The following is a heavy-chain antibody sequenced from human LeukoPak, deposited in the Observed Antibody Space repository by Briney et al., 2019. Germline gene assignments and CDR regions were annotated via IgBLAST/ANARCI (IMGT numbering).Heavy chain of an antibody. D-gene: IGHD6-13*01. J-gene: IGHJ4*02. CDR3: ARVGVLSSSWLLY. CDR1: GFTFSSYE. V-gene: IGHV3-48*03. CDR2: ISSRAASI. Sequence: GGSLRLSCAASGFTFSSYEMNWVRQAPGKGLEWVSSISSRAASIYYADSVKGRFTISRDNAKNSLYLQMNRLRAEDTAVYYCARVGVLSSSWLLYWGEGTLVTVSS.